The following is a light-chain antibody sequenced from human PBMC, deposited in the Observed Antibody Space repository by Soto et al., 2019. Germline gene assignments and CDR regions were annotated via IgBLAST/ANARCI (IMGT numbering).Light chain of an antibody. CDR3: SSYTSSRIVV. Sequence: QPVLTQPASVSGSPGQSITISCTGTSSDVGGYNYVSWYQQHPGKAPKLMIYDVSNRLSGVSNRFSGSKSGNTASLTISGLQAEDEADYYCSSYTSSRIVVFGGGTKLTVL. J-gene: IGLJ2*01. V-gene: IGLV2-14*03. CDR2: DVS. CDR1: SSDVGGYNY.